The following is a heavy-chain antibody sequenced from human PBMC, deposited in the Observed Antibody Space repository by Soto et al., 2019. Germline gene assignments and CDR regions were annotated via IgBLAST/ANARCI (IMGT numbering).Heavy chain of an antibody. Sequence: ASVKVSCKASGYTFTSYGISWVRPAPGQGLEWVGWISAYNGNSNYAQKYHGRVTTTTDTSTNTAYMEMSSLRSDDTAVYYCARIADCSTTSCPFPSRFHIRGYYYYYGLDVWGQGTTVTVSS. CDR1: GYTFTSYG. CDR3: ARIADCSTTSCPFPSRFHIRGYYYYYGLDV. CDR2: ISAYNGNS. V-gene: IGHV1-18*01. D-gene: IGHD2-2*01. J-gene: IGHJ6*02.